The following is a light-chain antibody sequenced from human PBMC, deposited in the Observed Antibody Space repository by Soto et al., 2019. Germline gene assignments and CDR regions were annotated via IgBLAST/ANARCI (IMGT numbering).Light chain of an antibody. J-gene: IGKJ1*01. Sequence: EVVISQCPATLSVSPGERATLSCRASQSVSSNLAWYQQKPGQAPRLLIYGASTRATGIPARFSGSGSGTEFTLTISSLHSEDFAVYYCQQYNNWPRAFRQGTKV. CDR3: QQYNNWPRA. V-gene: IGKV3-15*01. CDR1: QSVSSN. CDR2: GAS.